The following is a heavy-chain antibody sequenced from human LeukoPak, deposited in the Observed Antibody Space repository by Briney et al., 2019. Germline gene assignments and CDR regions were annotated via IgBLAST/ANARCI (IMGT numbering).Heavy chain of an antibody. Sequence: ASVKVSCKASGYTFTSYYMHWVRQAPGQGLEWMGIINPSGGSTSYAQKFQGRVTMTRDTSTSTVYMELSSLRAEDTAVYYCARDRIVGNYGMDVWGQGTTVTVSS. D-gene: IGHD1-26*01. CDR2: INPSGGST. J-gene: IGHJ6*02. CDR3: ARDRIVGNYGMDV. CDR1: GYTFTSYY. V-gene: IGHV1-46*01.